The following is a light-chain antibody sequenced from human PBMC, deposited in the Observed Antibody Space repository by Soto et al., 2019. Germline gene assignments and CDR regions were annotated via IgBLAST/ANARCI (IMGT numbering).Light chain of an antibody. V-gene: IGKV3-11*01. CDR3: QQRSYWR. CDR2: DAS. J-gene: IGKJ4*01. Sequence: EMVLTQSPATLSLSPGDRATLSCRASQGISKYLAWYQQKPGQAPRLLIYDASNRATGIPARFSGNGSRTDFTLTISSLETEDFAVYYCQQRSYWRFGGGTRVEIK. CDR1: QGISKY.